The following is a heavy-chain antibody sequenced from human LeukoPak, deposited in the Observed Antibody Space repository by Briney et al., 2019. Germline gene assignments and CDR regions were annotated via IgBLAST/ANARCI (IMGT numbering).Heavy chain of an antibody. V-gene: IGHV4-59*01. CDR1: GGSISSYY. CDR2: IYYSGST. Sequence: SETLSLTCTVSGGSISSYYWSWIRQPPGKGLEWIGYIYYSGSTNYNPSLKSRVTISVDTSKNQFSLKLSSVTAADTAVYYCAFTWIAAAGLYFDYWGQGTLVTVSS. J-gene: IGHJ4*02. D-gene: IGHD6-13*01. CDR3: AFTWIAAAGLYFDY.